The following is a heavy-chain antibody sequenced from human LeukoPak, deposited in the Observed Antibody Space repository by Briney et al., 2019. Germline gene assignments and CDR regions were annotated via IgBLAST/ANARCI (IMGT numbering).Heavy chain of an antibody. CDR1: GGTFSSYA. V-gene: IGHV1-69*13. CDR2: IIPIFGTA. J-gene: IGHJ4*02. CDR3: ARSVVTTPSNYFDY. Sequence: ASVKVSCKAPGGTFSSYAISWVRQAPGQGLEWMGGIIPIFGTANYAQKFQGRVTITADESTSIAYMELSSLRSEDTAVYYCARSVVTTPSNYFDYWGQGTLVTVSS. D-gene: IGHD4-23*01.